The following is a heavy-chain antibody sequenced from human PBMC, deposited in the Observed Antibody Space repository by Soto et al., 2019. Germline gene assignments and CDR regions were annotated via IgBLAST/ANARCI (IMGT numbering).Heavy chain of an antibody. Sequence: PGGSLRLSCAASGFTFSNYGLSWVRQAPGKGLEWVSAISGLGGSTYYADPVKGRFTISRDNSKSTLYLQMNSLRADDTAVYYCAKDTSLASVVRETYDMGVWGQGTTVTVSS. V-gene: IGHV3-23*01. CDR3: AKDTSLASVVRETYDMGV. D-gene: IGHD3-10*01. CDR2: ISGLGGST. J-gene: IGHJ6*02. CDR1: GFTFSNYG.